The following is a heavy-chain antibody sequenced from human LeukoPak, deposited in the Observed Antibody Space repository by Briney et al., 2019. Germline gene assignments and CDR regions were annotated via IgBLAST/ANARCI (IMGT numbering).Heavy chain of an antibody. Sequence: GGSLRLSCAASGFTFSIAWMSWVRRAPGKGLEWLGQIKKKSDGATTAYAAPVKGRFTISRDDSKNTLFLQMNSLKTEDTALYYCTWSGLKIESWGQGTLVTVSS. CDR2: IKKKSDGATT. CDR3: TWSGLKIES. D-gene: IGHD3-3*01. V-gene: IGHV3-15*01. J-gene: IGHJ4*02. CDR1: GFTFSIAW.